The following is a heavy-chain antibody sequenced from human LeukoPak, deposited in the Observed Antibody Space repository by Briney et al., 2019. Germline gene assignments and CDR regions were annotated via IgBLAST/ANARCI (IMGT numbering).Heavy chain of an antibody. CDR1: GGSISSYY. Sequence: PSETLSLTCTVSGGSISSYYWSWIRQPPGKGLEWVASVKKDASEKYYVDSVKGRFTISRDNAKNSLYLQMSSLRVEDTAVYYCARGPPYGSRSDYFDYWGQGTLVTVSA. V-gene: IGHV3-7*01. D-gene: IGHD3-10*01. CDR3: ARGPPYGSRSDYFDY. J-gene: IGHJ4*02. CDR2: VKKDASEK.